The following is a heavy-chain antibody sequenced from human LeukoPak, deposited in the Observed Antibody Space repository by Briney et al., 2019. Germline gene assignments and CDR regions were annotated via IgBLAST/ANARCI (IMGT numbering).Heavy chain of an antibody. CDR2: IYYSGST. D-gene: IGHD3-10*01. Sequence: PSQTLSFTCTVSGGSISSGGYYWSCVRQHPGKGLEWNGYIYYSGSTYYNPSLKSRVTISVDTSKNQFSLKLSSVTAADTAVYYCARHMVRGVINLDNWGQGTLVTVSS. J-gene: IGHJ4*02. CDR1: GGSISSGGYY. V-gene: IGHV4-31*03. CDR3: ARHMVRGVINLDN.